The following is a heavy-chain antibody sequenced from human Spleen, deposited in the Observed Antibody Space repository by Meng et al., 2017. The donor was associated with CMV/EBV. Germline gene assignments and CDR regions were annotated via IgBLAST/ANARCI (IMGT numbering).Heavy chain of an antibody. Sequence: KVSCKASGYNVINYGFSWVRQATGKGLEWMGWIRAYNGKTDYGQKFQDRVTMTTDRSTSTAYMELRSLRSDDTAIYYCARDRGYFEYWGQGTLVTVSS. V-gene: IGHV1-18*01. CDR2: IRAYNGKT. D-gene: IGHD3-10*01. CDR3: ARDRGYFEY. J-gene: IGHJ4*02. CDR1: GYNVINYG.